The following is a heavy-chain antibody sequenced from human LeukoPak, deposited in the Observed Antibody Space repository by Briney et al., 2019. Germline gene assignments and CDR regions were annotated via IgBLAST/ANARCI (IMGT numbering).Heavy chain of an antibody. V-gene: IGHV4-34*01. J-gene: IGHJ6*03. CDR1: GGSFSNYY. Sequence: PSETLSLTCAAYGGSFSNYYWSWIRQPPGKGLEWIGEINDSGRINYNPSLMSRVTVSVDTPKNQFSLRLTSVTATDTAVYYCARRWNYGRNYYIDVWGNGATVSVSS. CDR2: INDSGRI. CDR3: ARRWNYGRNYYIDV. D-gene: IGHD1-7*01.